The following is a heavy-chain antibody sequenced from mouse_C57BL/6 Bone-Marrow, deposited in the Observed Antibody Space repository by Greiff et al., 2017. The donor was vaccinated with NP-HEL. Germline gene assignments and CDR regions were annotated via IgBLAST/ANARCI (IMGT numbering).Heavy chain of an antibody. J-gene: IGHJ4*01. D-gene: IGHD4-1*01. CDR1: GYTFTSYG. CDR2: IYPRSGNT. V-gene: IGHV1-81*01. Sequence: QVHVKQSGAELARPGASVKLSCKASGYTFTSYGISWVKQRTGQGLEWIGEIYPRSGNTYYNEKFKGKATLTADKSSSTAYMELRSLTSEDSAVYYCAREGGTVHYYAMDYWGQGTSVTVSS. CDR3: AREGGTVHYYAMDY.